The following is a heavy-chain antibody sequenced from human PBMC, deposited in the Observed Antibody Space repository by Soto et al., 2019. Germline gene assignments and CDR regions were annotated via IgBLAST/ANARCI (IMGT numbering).Heavy chain of an antibody. Sequence: GGSLRLSCAASGFTFSSYSMNWVRQAPGKGLEWVSSISSSSSYVYYADSVKGRFTISRDNAKNSLYLQMNSLRAEDTAVYYCARDKVAASPTVIFYYGMDVWGQGTTVTVSS. CDR2: ISSSSSYV. V-gene: IGHV3-21*01. CDR3: ARDKVAASPTVIFYYGMDV. D-gene: IGHD2-15*01. CDR1: GFTFSSYS. J-gene: IGHJ6*02.